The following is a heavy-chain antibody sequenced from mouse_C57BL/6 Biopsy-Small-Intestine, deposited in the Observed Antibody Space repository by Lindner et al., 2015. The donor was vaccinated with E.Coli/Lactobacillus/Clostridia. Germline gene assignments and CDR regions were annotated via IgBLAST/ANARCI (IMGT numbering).Heavy chain of an antibody. D-gene: IGHD1-1*01. CDR2: IYPGDGDT. CDR3: ARGVVDSWFSY. J-gene: IGHJ3*01. V-gene: IGHV1-82*01. Sequence: VQLQESGPELVKPGASVKISCRASGYAFSTSWMNWVKQRPGKGLEWIGRIYPGDGDTYCNGKFKVKATLTADKSSSTAYMQLSSLTSEDSAVYFCARGVVDSWFSYWGQGTLVTVSA. CDR1: GYAFSTSW.